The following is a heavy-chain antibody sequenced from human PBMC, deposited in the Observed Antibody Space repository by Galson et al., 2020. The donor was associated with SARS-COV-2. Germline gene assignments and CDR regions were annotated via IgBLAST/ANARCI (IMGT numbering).Heavy chain of an antibody. D-gene: IGHD6-19*01. CDR2: IFHSGST. Sequence: SETLSLTCTVSGYSINSGYFWGWIRQPPGKGLEWIGSIFHSGSTFYNPSLESRVTISRDTSKNQFSLNLTSVTDADTAVYYCAGDEGYTIGWAVGGWGWGQGTPVTVFS. CDR3: AGDEGYTIGWAVGGWG. V-gene: IGHV4-38-2*02. CDR1: GYSINSGYF. J-gene: IGHJ4*01.